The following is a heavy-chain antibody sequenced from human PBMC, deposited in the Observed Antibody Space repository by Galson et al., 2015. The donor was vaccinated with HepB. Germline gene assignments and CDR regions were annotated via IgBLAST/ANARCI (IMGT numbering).Heavy chain of an antibody. J-gene: IGHJ1*01. CDR3: AREVGATSFQH. D-gene: IGHD1-26*01. CDR2: IIPILGIA. V-gene: IGHV1-69*04. Sequence: SCKASGGTFSSYTISWVRQAPGQGLEWMGRIIPILGIANYAQKFQGRVTITADKSTSTAYMELSSLRSEDTAVYYCAREVGATSFQHWGQGTLVTVSS. CDR1: GGTFSSYT.